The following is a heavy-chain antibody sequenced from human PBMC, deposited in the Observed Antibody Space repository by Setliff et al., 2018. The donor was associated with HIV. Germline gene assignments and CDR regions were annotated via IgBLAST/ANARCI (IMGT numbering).Heavy chain of an antibody. J-gene: IGHJ5*02. V-gene: IGHV4-39*01. Sequence: SETLSLTCSVSGDSIFTSTYYWGWIRQPPGKRLEWIGSIYYSGNTYYNPSLKSRVTISVDTSKNQFFLNLSSVTATDSAVYYYARLGRPYSGQGWFDPWGQGTLVTAPQ. D-gene: IGHD5-12*01. CDR3: ARLGRPYSGQGWFDP. CDR2: IYYSGNT. CDR1: GDSIFTSTYY.